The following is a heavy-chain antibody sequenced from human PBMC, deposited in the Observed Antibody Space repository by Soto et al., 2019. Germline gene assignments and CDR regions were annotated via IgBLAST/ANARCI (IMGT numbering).Heavy chain of an antibody. CDR3: ASGPIGDYTDGFDY. J-gene: IGHJ4*02. CDR1: GGSFSGYY. Sequence: PSETLSLTCAVYGGSFSGYYWSWIRQPPGKGLEWIGEINHSGSTYYNPSLKSRVTISVDRSKNQFSLKLSSVTAADTAVYYCASGPIGDYTDGFDYWGQGTLVTVSS. CDR2: INHSGST. D-gene: IGHD4-17*01. V-gene: IGHV4-34*01.